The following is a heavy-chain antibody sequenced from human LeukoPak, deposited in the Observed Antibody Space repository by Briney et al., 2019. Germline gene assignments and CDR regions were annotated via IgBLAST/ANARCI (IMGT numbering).Heavy chain of an antibody. CDR1: GFTFNNAW. J-gene: IGHJ3*02. V-gene: IGHV3-15*01. Sequence: GGSLRPSCAASGFTFNNAWMSWVRQAPGKGLEWVGRIKSKIDGGTTDGTTDYAGPVKGRFTISRDDSKNTLYLQMNSLKTEDTAVYYCTTNDAFDIWGQGTMATVSS. CDR2: IKSKIDGGTTDGTT. CDR3: TTNDAFDI.